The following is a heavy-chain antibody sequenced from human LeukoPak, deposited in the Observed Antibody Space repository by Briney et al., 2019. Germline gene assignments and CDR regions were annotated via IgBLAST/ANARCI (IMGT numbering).Heavy chain of an antibody. D-gene: IGHD3-10*01. CDR3: ARDVGGVDY. CDR2: IYTSAST. Sequence: SETLSLTCTFSCGSISSGSYYWSWIRQPAGKGLEWIGRIYTSASTNYNPYLKSRVTISVDTSKNQFSLKLSSVTAADTAVYYCARDVGGVDYWGQGTLVTVSS. J-gene: IGHJ4*02. CDR1: CGSISSGSYY. V-gene: IGHV4-61*02.